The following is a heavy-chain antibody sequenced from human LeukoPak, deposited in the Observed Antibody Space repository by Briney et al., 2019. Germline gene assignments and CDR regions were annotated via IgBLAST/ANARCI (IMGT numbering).Heavy chain of an antibody. Sequence: GGSLRLSCAASGFTFSSYWMSWVRQAPGKGLEWVANIKQDGSEKYYVDSVKGRFTISRDNAKNSLYLQMNSLRAEDTAVYYCARVGYYDFWSGYYEDYWGQGTLVTVPS. CDR2: IKQDGSEK. CDR3: ARVGYYDFWSGYYEDY. CDR1: GFTFSSYW. J-gene: IGHJ4*02. D-gene: IGHD3-3*01. V-gene: IGHV3-7*01.